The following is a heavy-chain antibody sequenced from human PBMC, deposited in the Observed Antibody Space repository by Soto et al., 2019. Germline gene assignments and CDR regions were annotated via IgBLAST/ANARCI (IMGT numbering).Heavy chain of an antibody. Sequence: TMPLTCAVSGRSVSRVAYYLSWIRQHPGKGLEWIGYIYYSGSTYYNPSLKSRVTISVDTSKNQFSLKLSSVTAADTAVYYCARFSSPNWFDPWGQGTLVTV. CDR2: IYYSGST. CDR1: GRSVSRVAYY. CDR3: ARFSSPNWFDP. V-gene: IGHV4-31*11. J-gene: IGHJ5*02.